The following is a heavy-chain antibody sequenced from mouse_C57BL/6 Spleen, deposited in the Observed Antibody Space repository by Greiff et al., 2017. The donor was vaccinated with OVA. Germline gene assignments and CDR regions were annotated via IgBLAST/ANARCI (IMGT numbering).Heavy chain of an antibody. CDR2: INPNNGGT. V-gene: IGHV1-18*01. CDR3: ARERFYYYGSSYAMDY. D-gene: IGHD1-1*01. Sequence: EVQLQQSGPELVKPGASVKIPCKASGYTFTDYNMDWVKQSHGKSLEWIGDINPNNGGTIYNQKFKGKATLTVDKSSSTAYMELRSLTSEDTAVYYCARERFYYYGSSYAMDYWGQGTSVTVSS. CDR1: GYTFTDYN. J-gene: IGHJ4*01.